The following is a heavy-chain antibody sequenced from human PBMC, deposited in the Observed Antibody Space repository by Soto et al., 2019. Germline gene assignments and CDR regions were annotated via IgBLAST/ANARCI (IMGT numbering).Heavy chain of an antibody. Sequence: GGPLRLACSASGFTFSSYAMSWVRQAPGKGLEWVSAISGSGGSTYYADSVKGRFTISRDNSKNTLYLQMNSLRAEDTAVYYCAKARLRVPYFDYWGQGTLVTVSS. V-gene: IGHV3-23*01. CDR1: GFTFSSYA. CDR2: ISGSGGST. CDR3: AKARLRVPYFDY. J-gene: IGHJ4*02.